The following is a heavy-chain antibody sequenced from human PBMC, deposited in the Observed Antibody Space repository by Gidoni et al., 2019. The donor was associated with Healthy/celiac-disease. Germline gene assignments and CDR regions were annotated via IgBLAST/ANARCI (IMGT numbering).Heavy chain of an antibody. V-gene: IGHV1-69*01. CDR1: GGTFSSYA. Sequence: QVQLVQSGAEVKKPGSSVKVSCQASGGTFSSYAISWVRQAPGQGLEWMGGIIPIFGTANYAQKFQGRVTITADESTSTAYMELSSLRSEDTAVYYCARGGEGYSSGWYGGGNAFDIWGQGTMVTVSS. CDR2: IIPIFGTA. J-gene: IGHJ3*02. CDR3: ARGGEGYSSGWYGGGNAFDI. D-gene: IGHD6-19*01.